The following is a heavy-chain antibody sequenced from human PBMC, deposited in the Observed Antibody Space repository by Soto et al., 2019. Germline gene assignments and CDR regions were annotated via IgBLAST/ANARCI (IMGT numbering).Heavy chain of an antibody. J-gene: IGHJ3*02. CDR2: IIPIFGTA. Sequence: QVQLVQSGAEVKKPGSSVKVSCKASGGTFSSYAISWVRQAPGQGLEWMGGIIPIFGTANYAQKFQGRVTITADESTSTAYMERSSLRSEDTAVYYCARATTYYDYVWGSYNAFDIWGQGTMVTVSS. CDR3: ARATTYYDYVWGSYNAFDI. V-gene: IGHV1-69*01. CDR1: GGTFSSYA. D-gene: IGHD3-16*01.